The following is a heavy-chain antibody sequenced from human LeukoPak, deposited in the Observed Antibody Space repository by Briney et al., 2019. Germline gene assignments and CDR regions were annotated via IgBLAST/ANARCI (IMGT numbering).Heavy chain of an antibody. J-gene: IGHJ4*02. CDR2: IYPGDSDT. D-gene: IGHD3-3*01. V-gene: IGHV5-51*01. CDR1: GYSFTSYW. Sequence: PGESLKISCKGSGYSFTSYWIGWVRQMPGKGLEWMGIIYPGDSDTRYSPSFQGQVTISADKSISTAYLQWSSLKASDTAMYYCARRYYDFWSGYYEHEYYFDYWGQGTLVTVSS. CDR3: ARRYYDFWSGYYEHEYYFDY.